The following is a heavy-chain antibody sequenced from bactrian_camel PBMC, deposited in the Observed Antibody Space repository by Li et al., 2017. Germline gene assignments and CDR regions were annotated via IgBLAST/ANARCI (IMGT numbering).Heavy chain of an antibody. J-gene: IGHJ4*01. CDR3: AAPTRGY. V-gene: IGHV3S40*01. CDR1: GFTFSRTG. Sequence: VQLVESGGGLVQPGGSLTLSCAASGFTFSRTGMTWVRQAPGKGLEWVSTISSGGILKRYGDSVKGRFTISRDNAKNTVYLQMNSLKSEDTALYYCAAPTRGYWGQGTQVTVS. CDR2: ISSGGILK.